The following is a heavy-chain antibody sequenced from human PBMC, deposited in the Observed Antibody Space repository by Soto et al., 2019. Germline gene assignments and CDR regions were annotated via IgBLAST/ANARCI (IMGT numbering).Heavy chain of an antibody. V-gene: IGHV3-74*01. CDR3: EKRGVDPLVLSY. Sequence: GGSLRLSCAVSGFTFSSFWMHWVRQAPGEGLVWVSRINTDGSSTSYADSVKGRFTISRDNAKNTLYLQMNSLRVEDTAMYYCEKRGVDPLVLSYWGQGTLVTVSS. CDR2: INTDGSST. J-gene: IGHJ4*02. D-gene: IGHD3-10*01. CDR1: GFTFSSFW.